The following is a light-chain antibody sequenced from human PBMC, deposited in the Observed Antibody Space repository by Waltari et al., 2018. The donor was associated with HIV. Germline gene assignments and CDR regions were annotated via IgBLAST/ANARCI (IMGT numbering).Light chain of an antibody. V-gene: IGKV3-20*01. Sequence: EIVLTQSPGTLSVSPGGSATLSCRASQSVASNYLAWYQQKLGQAPRLLVYGASSRATYIPARFSGSGSGTDFTLTISRLEPEDSAVYYCQQYGRSPYTFGQGTKLEIK. CDR1: QSVASNY. CDR2: GAS. CDR3: QQYGRSPYT. J-gene: IGKJ2*01.